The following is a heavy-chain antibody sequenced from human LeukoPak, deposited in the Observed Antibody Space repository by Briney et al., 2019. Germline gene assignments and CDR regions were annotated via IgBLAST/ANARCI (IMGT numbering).Heavy chain of an antibody. V-gene: IGHV1-18*01. J-gene: IGHJ5*02. Sequence: ASVKVSCKASGYTFTSYGISRVRQAPGQGLEWMGWISAYNGNTNYAQRLQGRVTMTTDTSTSTAYMELRSLRSDDTAVYYCARLAARGGVFGSWGQRTLVTVSS. CDR3: ARLAARGGVFGS. CDR2: ISAYNGNT. CDR1: GYTFTSYG. D-gene: IGHD6-6*01.